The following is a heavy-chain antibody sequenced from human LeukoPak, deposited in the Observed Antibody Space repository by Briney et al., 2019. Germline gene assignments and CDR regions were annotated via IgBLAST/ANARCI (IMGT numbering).Heavy chain of an antibody. V-gene: IGHV3-7*04. CDR2: IKQDRSEK. J-gene: IGHJ4*02. Sequence: PGGSLRLSCAASEFTFSKYWMSWVRQAPGKGLEWVGNIKQDRSEKFYVDSVRGRFTISRDNTKNSLYLQMDSVRVEDTAVYYCAGGSGWTTTYWGQGTLVTVSS. D-gene: IGHD3-22*01. CDR1: EFTFSKYW. CDR3: AGGSGWTTTY.